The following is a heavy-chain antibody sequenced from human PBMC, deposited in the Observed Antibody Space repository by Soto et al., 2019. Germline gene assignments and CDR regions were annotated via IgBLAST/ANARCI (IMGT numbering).Heavy chain of an antibody. CDR1: GDSITSNSYF. CDR2: IYYGGST. CDR3: MLGSGWKDFDY. Sequence: SETLSLTCTVSGDSITSNSYFWAWIRQPPGKGLEWIGFIYYGGSTNYNPSLKSRVTISVDTPKNQFSLKLSSVTAADTAVYYCMLGSGWKDFDYWGQGTLVTVSS. V-gene: IGHV4-39*01. D-gene: IGHD3-22*01. J-gene: IGHJ4*02.